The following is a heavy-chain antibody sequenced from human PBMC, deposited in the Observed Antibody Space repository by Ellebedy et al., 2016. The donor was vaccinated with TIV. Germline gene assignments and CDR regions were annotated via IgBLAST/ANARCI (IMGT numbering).Heavy chain of an antibody. Sequence: PGGSLRLSCAASGFTVSSNYMSWVRQAPGKGLEWVSVIYSGGSTYYADSVKGRFTISRDNTKNTVYRQMNSMRAEDTAVYYCARNRDSSGWYADSWGQGTLVTVSS. CDR1: GFTVSSNY. V-gene: IGHV3-66*01. D-gene: IGHD6-19*01. CDR3: ARNRDSSGWYADS. CDR2: IYSGGST. J-gene: IGHJ4*02.